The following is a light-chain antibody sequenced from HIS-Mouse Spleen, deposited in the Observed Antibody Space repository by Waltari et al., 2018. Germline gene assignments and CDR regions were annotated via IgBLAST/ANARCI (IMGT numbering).Light chain of an antibody. J-gene: IGLJ2*01. CDR3: YSTDSSGNHRV. CDR1: AWPIKY. Sequence: SYALTQPPSVSVSPGQTARITCTGAAWPIKYAYWSPQKSGPAPVLVISEDSKRPSGIPERFSGSSSGTMATLTISGAQVEDEADYYCYSTDSSGNHRVFGGGTKLTVL. CDR2: EDS. V-gene: IGLV3-10*01.